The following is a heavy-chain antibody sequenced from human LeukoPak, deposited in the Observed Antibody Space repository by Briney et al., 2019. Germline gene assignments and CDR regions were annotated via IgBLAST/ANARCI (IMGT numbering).Heavy chain of an antibody. J-gene: IGHJ5*02. CDR2: IYYSGST. CDR1: GGSISNSRYY. Sequence: SETLSLTCTVSGGSISNSRYYWSWIRQPPGKGLEWIGTIYYSGSTYSNPSHPSLKSRVTISGDTSKNQFSLTLTSVTAADTAVYYCASLRGFDPWGQGTLVTVSS. CDR3: ASLRGFDP. V-gene: IGHV4-39*01.